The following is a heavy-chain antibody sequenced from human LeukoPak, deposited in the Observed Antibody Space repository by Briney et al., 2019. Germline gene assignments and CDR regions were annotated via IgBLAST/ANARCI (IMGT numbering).Heavy chain of an antibody. CDR1: GGSFSSYY. V-gene: IGHV4-34*01. Sequence: SETLSLTCAVYGGSFSSYYWSWIRQSPGRGLEWIGEINHSGSTYYNPSLKSRVTISEDTSKNQFSLKLSSVTAADAAVYYCARGVRIADYWGRGTLVTVSS. J-gene: IGHJ4*02. CDR2: INHSGST. CDR3: ARGVRIADY. D-gene: IGHD6-13*01.